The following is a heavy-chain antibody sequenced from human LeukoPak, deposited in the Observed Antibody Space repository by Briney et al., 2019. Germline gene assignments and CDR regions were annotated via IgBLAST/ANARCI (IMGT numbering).Heavy chain of an antibody. J-gene: IGHJ4*02. CDR3: ARDVGSSGWADY. Sequence: GASVKVSCKASGYTFTSYDINWVRQATGQGLEWMGWMNPNSGNTGYAQKFQGRVTMTRNTSISTAYMELSSLRSEDTAVYYCARDVGSSGWADYWGQGTLVTVSS. CDR1: GYTFTSYD. V-gene: IGHV1-8*01. CDR2: MNPNSGNT. D-gene: IGHD6-19*01.